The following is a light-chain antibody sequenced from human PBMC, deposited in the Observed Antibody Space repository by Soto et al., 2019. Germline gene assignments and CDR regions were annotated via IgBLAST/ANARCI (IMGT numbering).Light chain of an antibody. CDR3: QQSYSTPT. CDR1: QSISSY. CDR2: AAS. V-gene: IGKV1-39*01. J-gene: IGKJ1*01. Sequence: DIQMTQSPSSLSASVGDRVTITCRASQSISSYLNWYQQKPGKAPKLLIYAASSLQSGVPSRFSGSGSGTDXXLXXXSLQPEDFXTYYCQQSYSTPTFGQGTKVEIK.